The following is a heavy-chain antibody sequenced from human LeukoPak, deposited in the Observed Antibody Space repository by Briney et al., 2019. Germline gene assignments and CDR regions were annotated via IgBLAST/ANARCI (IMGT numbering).Heavy chain of an antibody. CDR2: IRYDGSNK. D-gene: IGHD2-15*01. CDR3: AKAVGYCSGGSCYSAIDY. CDR1: GFTFSSYG. J-gene: IGHJ4*02. V-gene: IGHV3-30*02. Sequence: GGSLRLSCAASGFTFSSYGMHWVRQAPGKGLEWVAFIRYDGSNKYYADSVKGRFTISRDNSKNTLYLQMNSLRAEDTAVYYCAKAVGYCSGGSCYSAIDYWGQGTLVTVSS.